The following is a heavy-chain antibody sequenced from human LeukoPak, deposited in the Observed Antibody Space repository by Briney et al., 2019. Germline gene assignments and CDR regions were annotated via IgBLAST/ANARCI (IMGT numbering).Heavy chain of an antibody. D-gene: IGHD1-26*01. CDR3: ARDALVGAAFDY. J-gene: IGHJ4*02. Sequence: SETLSLTCTVSGGSISSGSYDWSWIRQPAGKGLEWIGRIYTSGSTNYNPSLKSRVTISVDTSKNQFSLKLSSVTAADTAVYYCARDALVGAAFDYWGQGTLVTVSS. CDR1: GGSISSGSYD. CDR2: IYTSGST. V-gene: IGHV4-61*02.